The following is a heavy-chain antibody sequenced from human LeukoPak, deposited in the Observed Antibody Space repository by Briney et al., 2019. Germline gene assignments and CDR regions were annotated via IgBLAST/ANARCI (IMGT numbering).Heavy chain of an antibody. V-gene: IGHV4-4*09. CDR3: ARQTPYYSYMDV. D-gene: IGHD4-23*01. J-gene: IGHJ6*03. Sequence: SETLSLTCTVSGDSISSYYCSWIRQPPGKGLEWIGYIDTSGSTNYNPSLKSRVTISVDTSKTQFSLRLTSVTAADTAVYYCARQTPYYSYMDVWGKGTTVTVSS. CDR2: IDTSGST. CDR1: GDSISSYY.